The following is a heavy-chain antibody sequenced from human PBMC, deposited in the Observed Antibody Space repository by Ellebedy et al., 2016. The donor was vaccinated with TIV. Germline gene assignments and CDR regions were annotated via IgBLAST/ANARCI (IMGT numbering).Heavy chain of an antibody. D-gene: IGHD3-22*01. CDR1: GDSMSTYY. J-gene: IGHJ4*02. V-gene: IGHV4-59*12. CDR3: ARDRWDYYDNSGSYRAYYFDY. Sequence: MPSETLSLTCTVSGDSMSTYYWGWIRQPPGKGLEWIGNIYYSGYTYYNPSLKSRVTMSVDTSKNHFSLKLSPVTAADTAVYYCARDRWDYYDNSGSYRAYYFDYWGQGTLVTVSS. CDR2: IYYSGYT.